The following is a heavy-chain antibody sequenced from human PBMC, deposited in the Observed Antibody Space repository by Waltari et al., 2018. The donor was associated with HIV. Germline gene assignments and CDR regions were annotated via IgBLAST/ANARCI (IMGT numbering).Heavy chain of an antibody. V-gene: IGHV4-31*03. J-gene: IGHJ2*01. CDR2: VYYRGST. CDR3: ARVVYWYFDL. Sequence: QVQLQESGPGLVKPSQTLSLTCPVSGDSTNSGSYYWAWIRQHPEKGLEWIAFVYYRGSTFSNPSFKSRATVSVDTSKNQFSLKLTSMTAADTAVYYCARVVYWYFDLWGRGTLVTVSS. CDR1: GDSTNSGSYY.